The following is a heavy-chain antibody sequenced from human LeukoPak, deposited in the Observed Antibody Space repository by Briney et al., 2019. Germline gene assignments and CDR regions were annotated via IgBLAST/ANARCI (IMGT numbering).Heavy chain of an antibody. D-gene: IGHD5-18*01. Sequence: PGGSLRLSCAASGFTFSTYTINWVRQAPGKGLEWVSSISSSSSYIYYADSVKGRFTISRDNAKNSLSLQMNSLRADDTAVYYCARDADGYEDWGQGTLVTVSS. CDR3: ARDADGYED. CDR2: ISSSSSYI. J-gene: IGHJ4*02. CDR1: GFTFSTYT. V-gene: IGHV3-21*01.